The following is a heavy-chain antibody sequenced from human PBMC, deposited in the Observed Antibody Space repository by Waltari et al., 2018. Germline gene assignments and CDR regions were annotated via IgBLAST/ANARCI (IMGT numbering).Heavy chain of an antibody. J-gene: IGHJ4*02. CDR3: ASFRSGTIAAASDY. D-gene: IGHD6-13*01. CDR1: GFTVSSSD. V-gene: IGHV3-53*01. Sequence: EVQLVESGGGLIQPGGSLRLSCAASGFTVSSSDMTWVRQAPGKGLEWGSVIYSGGSTYYADSVKGRFTISRDNSNNTLLLQMNSLRAEDTAVYYCASFRSGTIAAASDYWGQGTLVTVSS. CDR2: IYSGGST.